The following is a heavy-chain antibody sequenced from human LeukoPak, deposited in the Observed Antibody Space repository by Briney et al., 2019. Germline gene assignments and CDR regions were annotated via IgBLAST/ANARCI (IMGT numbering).Heavy chain of an antibody. V-gene: IGHV3-15*01. CDR3: TSDVPISMAHSFDY. CDR1: GFTFSSAW. D-gene: IGHD6-6*01. CDR2: VKSKIDGETT. J-gene: IGHJ4*02. Sequence: GTSLRLSCAASGFTFSSAWMSWVRQAPGKGLEWVGRVKSKIDGETTDYAAPVKGRFTISRDDSENTLYLQMNSLKTEDTAVYYCTSDVPISMAHSFDYWGQGTLVTPSA.